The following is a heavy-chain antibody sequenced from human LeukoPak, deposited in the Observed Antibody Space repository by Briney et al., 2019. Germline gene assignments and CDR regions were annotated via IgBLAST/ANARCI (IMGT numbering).Heavy chain of an antibody. CDR1: GGSFSGYY. J-gene: IGHJ3*02. Sequence: SETLSLTCAVYGGSFSGYYWSWIRQPAGKGLEWIGRIYTSGSTNYNPSLKSRVTISVDTSKNQFSLKLSSVTAADTAVYYCVRESRTIVARSCFDIWGQGTMVTVSS. CDR2: IYTSGST. CDR3: VRESRTIVARSCFDI. V-gene: IGHV4-4*07. D-gene: IGHD5-12*01.